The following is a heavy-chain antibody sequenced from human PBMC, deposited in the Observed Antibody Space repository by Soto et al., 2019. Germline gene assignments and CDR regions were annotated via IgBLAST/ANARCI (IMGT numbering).Heavy chain of an antibody. V-gene: IGHV3-30*18. CDR2: ISYDGENK. D-gene: IGHD6-19*01. CDR3: AKDYLQWLLARYYYGMDV. Sequence: QVQLVESGGGVVQPGRSLRLSCAASGFTFSSYGMHWVRQAPGKGLEWVAVISYDGENKYYADSVKGRFTISRDNSNSTLYLQMNSLRAEDTAVYYWAKDYLQWLLARYYYGMDVWGHGTTVTVSS. CDR1: GFTFSSYG. J-gene: IGHJ6*02.